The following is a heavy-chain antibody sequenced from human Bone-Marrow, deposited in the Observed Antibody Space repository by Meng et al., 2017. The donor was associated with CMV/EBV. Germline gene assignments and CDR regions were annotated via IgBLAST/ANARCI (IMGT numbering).Heavy chain of an antibody. CDR3: ARAFSYSFDY. Sequence: GESLKISCAASGFTFSSYWMHWVRQAPGKGLVWVSRINSDGSSTSYADSVKGRFTISRDNAKNTLYLQMNSLRAEDTAVYYCARAFSYSFDYWGQGTLVPVSS. D-gene: IGHD4-11*01. J-gene: IGHJ4*02. V-gene: IGHV3-74*01. CDR1: GFTFSSYW. CDR2: INSDGSST.